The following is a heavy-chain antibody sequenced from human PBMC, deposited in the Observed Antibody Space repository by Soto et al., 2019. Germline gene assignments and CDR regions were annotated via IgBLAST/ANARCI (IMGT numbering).Heavy chain of an antibody. J-gene: IGHJ4*02. D-gene: IGHD3-3*02. V-gene: IGHV4-39*01. CDR3: ARLPSRHLVDY. CDR2: LYSSGKT. Sequence: PSETLSLTCTVSGGSVRSSGYYWAWIRQPPGKGLEWIGSLYSSGKTYRNPSLKSRVTMSDDTSKNQLSLNLRSVTAADTAVYYCARLPSRHLVDYWGQGTLVTVSS. CDR1: GGSVRSSGYY.